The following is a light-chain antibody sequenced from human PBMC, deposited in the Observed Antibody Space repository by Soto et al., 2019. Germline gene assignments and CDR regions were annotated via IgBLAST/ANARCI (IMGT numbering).Light chain of an antibody. CDR1: QSVSSN. CDR3: QQYNNWPPWT. J-gene: IGKJ1*01. CDR2: GAF. V-gene: IGKV3-15*01. Sequence: EVVLTQSPATLSVSPGERATLSCRASQSVSSNVAWYQQKPGQAPRLLIYGAFTRATGIPDRFSGSGSGTEFTLTISSLQSEDIAVYYCQQYNNWPPWTFGQGNKV.